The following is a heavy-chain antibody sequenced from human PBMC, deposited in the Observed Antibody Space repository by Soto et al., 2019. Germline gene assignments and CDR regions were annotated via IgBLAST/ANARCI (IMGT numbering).Heavy chain of an antibody. J-gene: IGHJ4*02. CDR2: IKPDGSER. CDR3: TVRYTDY. V-gene: IGHV3-7*01. CDR1: GFTFTTYW. Sequence: EVQVVESGGGLVQSGGSLRLSCAASGFTFTTYWMTWVRQTPGKGLEWVANIKPDGSERYHSDSVKGRFTISRDNAKRSLYLKMNSLRREDTAVYYCTVRYTDYWGQGTVVTVSS. D-gene: IGHD1-20*01.